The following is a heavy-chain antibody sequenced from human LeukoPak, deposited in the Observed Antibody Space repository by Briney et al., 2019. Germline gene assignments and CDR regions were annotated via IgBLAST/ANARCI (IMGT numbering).Heavy chain of an antibody. V-gene: IGHV4-61*02. CDR1: GGSISSGSYY. CDR3: ARGFGDNWNFLDY. CDR2: IYTSGST. D-gene: IGHD1-7*01. Sequence: PSETLSLTCTVSGGSISSGSYYWSWIRQPAGTGLEWIGRIYTSGSTNYNPSLKSRVTISVDTSKNQFSLKLSSVTAADTAVYYCARGFGDNWNFLDYWGQGTLVTVSS. J-gene: IGHJ4*02.